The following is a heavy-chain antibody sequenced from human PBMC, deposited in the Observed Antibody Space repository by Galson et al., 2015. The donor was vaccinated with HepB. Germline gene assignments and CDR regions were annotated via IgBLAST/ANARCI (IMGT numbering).Heavy chain of an antibody. D-gene: IGHD6-13*01. CDR1: GFTFSSYA. CDR3: ASPASYSSSWYVVQH. J-gene: IGHJ1*01. Sequence: SLRLSCAASGFTFSSYAMHWVRQAPGKGLEWVAVISYDGSNKYYADSVKGRFTISRDNSKNTLYLQMNSLRAEDTAVYYCASPASYSSSWYVVQHWGQGTLVTVSS. CDR2: ISYDGSNK. V-gene: IGHV3-30-3*01.